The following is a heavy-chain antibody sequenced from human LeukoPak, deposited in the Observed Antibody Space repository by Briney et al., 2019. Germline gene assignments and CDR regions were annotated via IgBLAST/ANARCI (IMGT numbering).Heavy chain of an antibody. CDR1: GYSISSGYY. CDR3: ARGITVTTTSFHFDY. V-gene: IGHV4-38-2*02. Sequence: SETLSLTCTVSGYSISSGYYWGWIRQPPGKGLEWIGSIYHSGSTYYNPSLKSRVTISVDTSKNQFSLKLSSVTAADTAVYYCARGITVTTTSFHFDYWGQGTLVTVSS. J-gene: IGHJ4*02. CDR2: IYHSGST. D-gene: IGHD4-17*01.